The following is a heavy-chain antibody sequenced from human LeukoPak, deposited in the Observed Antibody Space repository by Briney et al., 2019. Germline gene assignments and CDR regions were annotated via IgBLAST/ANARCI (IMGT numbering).Heavy chain of an antibody. CDR2: IYYSGST. D-gene: IGHD5-12*01. CDR1: GDSISSGGYY. Sequence: SQTLSLTCTVSGDSISSGGYYWSWIRQHPGKGLEWIGYIYYSGSTFYNPSLKSRVTTSVDTSKNQFSLRLSSVTAADTAVYYCAREPRGGGYSFDYWGQGTLVTVSS. V-gene: IGHV4-31*03. CDR3: AREPRGGGYSFDY. J-gene: IGHJ4*02.